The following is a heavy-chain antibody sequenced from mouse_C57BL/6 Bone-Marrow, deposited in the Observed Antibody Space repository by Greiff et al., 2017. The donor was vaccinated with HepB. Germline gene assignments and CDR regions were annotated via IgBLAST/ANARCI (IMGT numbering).Heavy chain of an antibody. Sequence: QVQLQQPGAELVKPGASVKVSCKASGYTFTSYWMHWVKQRPGQGLEWIGRIHPSDSDTNYNQKFKGKATLTVDKSSSTAYMQLTSLTSEHSALYYWAIHGEPYYVSSYDFDYWGKGTTLTVSS. CDR1: GYTFTSYW. V-gene: IGHV1-74*01. CDR3: AIHGEPYYVSSYDFDY. J-gene: IGHJ2*01. CDR2: IHPSDSDT. D-gene: IGHD1-1*01.